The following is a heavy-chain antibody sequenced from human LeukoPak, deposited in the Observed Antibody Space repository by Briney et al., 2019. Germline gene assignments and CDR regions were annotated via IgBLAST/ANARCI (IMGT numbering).Heavy chain of an antibody. Sequence: GGSLRLSCAASGFTFSSYGMHWVRQAPGKGLEWVAVISYDGSNKYYADSVKGRFTMSRDNSKNTLYLQMDSLRVEDTALYYCARGIASSRSVAIDLWGQGTLVAVSS. CDR2: ISYDGSNK. J-gene: IGHJ4*02. V-gene: IGHV3-30*03. CDR1: GFTFSSYG. CDR3: ARGIASSRSVAIDL. D-gene: IGHD6-13*01.